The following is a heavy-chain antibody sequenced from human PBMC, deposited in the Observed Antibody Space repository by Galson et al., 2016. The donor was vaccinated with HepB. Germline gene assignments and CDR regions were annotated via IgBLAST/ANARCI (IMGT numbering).Heavy chain of an antibody. CDR3: ARARSRGWSDAFDY. J-gene: IGHJ4*02. CDR2: TYYRSKWYS. Sequence: CAISGDSVSSNSATWNWIRLSPSRGLEWLGRTYYRSKWYSDYALSVKSRININADTSRNEVSLQLKSVTLEDTAVYYCARARSRGWSDAFDYWGQGTLVTISS. CDR1: GDSVSSNSAT. D-gene: IGHD6-19*01. V-gene: IGHV6-1*01.